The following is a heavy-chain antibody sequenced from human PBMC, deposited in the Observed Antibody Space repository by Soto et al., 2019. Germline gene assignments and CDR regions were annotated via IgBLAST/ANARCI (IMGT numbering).Heavy chain of an antibody. V-gene: IGHV4-34*04. Sequence: PSETLSLTCAVYGGPFSGYYWSWIRQPPGKGLEWIGDFHLSRTTNHNPSLKRRAAVSVDTSKNQFSLKLSSLTAADPAVYYCARIPMSIWFGELLPKFSPYYYYGMDVWGQGTTVT. CDR2: FHLSRTT. CDR1: GGPFSGYY. D-gene: IGHD3-10*01. J-gene: IGHJ6*02. CDR3: ARIPMSIWFGELLPKFSPYYYYGMDV.